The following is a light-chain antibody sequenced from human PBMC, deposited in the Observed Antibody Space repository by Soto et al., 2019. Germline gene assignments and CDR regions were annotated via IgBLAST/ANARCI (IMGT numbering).Light chain of an antibody. V-gene: IGKV3-20*01. Sequence: EIVLMQSPGTLSLSPGERATLSCRASQSVSSSYLAWYQQKPGQAPRLLIHGASSRATGIPDRFSGSGSGTDLTLTISRLEPEDFAVYYWQQYGSSTLTFGGGTKVEIK. CDR1: QSVSSSY. J-gene: IGKJ4*01. CDR2: GAS. CDR3: QQYGSSTLT.